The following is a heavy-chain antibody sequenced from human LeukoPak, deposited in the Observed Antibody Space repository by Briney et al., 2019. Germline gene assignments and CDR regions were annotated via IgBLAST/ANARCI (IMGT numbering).Heavy chain of an antibody. J-gene: IGHJ4*02. D-gene: IGHD4-17*01. CDR1: DGSISSSSYY. CDR2: IYYSGST. Sequence: SETLSLTCTVSDGSISSSSYYWGWIRQPPGKGLEWIGSIYYSGSTYYNPSLKSRVTISVDTSKNQFSLKLSSVTAADTAVYYCAAVKNVKNDYWGQGTLVTVSS. CDR3: AAVKNVKNDY. V-gene: IGHV4-39*07.